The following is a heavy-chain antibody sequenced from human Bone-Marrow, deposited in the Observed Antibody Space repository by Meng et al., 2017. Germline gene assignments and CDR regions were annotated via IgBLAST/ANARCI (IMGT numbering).Heavy chain of an antibody. CDR2: INPNSGGT. J-gene: IGHJ4*02. V-gene: IGHV1-2*06. CDR1: GYTFTGYY. D-gene: IGHD4-23*01. Sequence: ASVKVSCKASGYTFTGYYMHWVRQAPGQGLEWMGRINPNSGGTNFAQKFQGRVTMTRDTSISTAYMELGRLRSDDTAVYYCAREGYGGNSGTADIRGYFDYWGQGTLVTVSS. CDR3: AREGYGGNSGTADIRGYFDY.